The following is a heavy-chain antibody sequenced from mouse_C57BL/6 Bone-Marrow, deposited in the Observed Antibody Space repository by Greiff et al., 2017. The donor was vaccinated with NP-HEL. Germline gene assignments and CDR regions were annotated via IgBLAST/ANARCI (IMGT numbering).Heavy chain of an antibody. J-gene: IGHJ2*01. V-gene: IGHV1-69*01. D-gene: IGHD1-1*01. CDR3: ARVGTTVVAHDY. CDR2: IDPSDSYT. CDR1: GYTFTSYW. Sequence: VQLQQPGAELVMPGASVKLSCKASGYTFTSYWMHWVKQRPGQGLEWIGEIDPSDSYTNYNQKFKGKSTLTVDKSSSTAYMQLSSLTSEDSAVYYCARVGTTVVAHDYWGQGTTLTVSS.